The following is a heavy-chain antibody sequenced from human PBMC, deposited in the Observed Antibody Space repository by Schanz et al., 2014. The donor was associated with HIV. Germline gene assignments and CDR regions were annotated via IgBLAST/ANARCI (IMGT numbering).Heavy chain of an antibody. CDR1: GFTFDSYG. D-gene: IGHD3-22*01. Sequence: QVQLVESGGGVVQPGRSLRLSCAASGFTFDSYGIHWVRQAPGKGLEWVAVISYDGTNKKFANSVKGRFTISRDNSKNTVYLQMKSLRPEDTAVYYCAKDRNHYDSRYRGKGNYYYYYGMDVWGQGTTVTVSS. J-gene: IGHJ6*02. V-gene: IGHV3-30*18. CDR2: ISYDGTNK. CDR3: AKDRNHYDSRYRGKGNYYYYYGMDV.